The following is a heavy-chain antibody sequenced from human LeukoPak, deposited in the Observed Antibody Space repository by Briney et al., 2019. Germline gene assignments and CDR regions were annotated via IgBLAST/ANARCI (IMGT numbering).Heavy chain of an antibody. CDR3: ARDRRGYFYYGMDV. V-gene: IGHV3-21*01. Sequence: PGGSLRLSCAVSGFTSSSYWMNWVRQAPGKGLEWVSSISSSSSYTYYADSVKGRFTISRDNAKNSLYLQMNSLRAEDTAVYYCARDRRGYFYYGMDVWGKGTTVTVSS. CDR1: GFTSSSYW. D-gene: IGHD3-10*01. J-gene: IGHJ6*04. CDR2: ISSSSSYT.